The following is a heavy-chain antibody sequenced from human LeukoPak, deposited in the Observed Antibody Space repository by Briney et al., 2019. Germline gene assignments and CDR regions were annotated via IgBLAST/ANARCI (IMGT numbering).Heavy chain of an antibody. Sequence: ETLSLTFPVSGGSISSSSYYWGWIRQATGKGLERICSMYYRGNTYYTPSLKSQFTISVATSKNQFSLKLSSVTAPDTAVYYCSRDLDTAMTHFDFWGQGTLVTVSS. CDR3: SRDLDTAMTHFDF. V-gene: IGHV4-39*02. J-gene: IGHJ4*02. CDR1: GGSISSSSYY. D-gene: IGHD5-18*01. CDR2: MYYRGNT.